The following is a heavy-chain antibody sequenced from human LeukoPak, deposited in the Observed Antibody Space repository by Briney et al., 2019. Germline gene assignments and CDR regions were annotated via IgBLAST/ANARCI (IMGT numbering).Heavy chain of an antibody. CDR3: APKKVGATSSRVGWFDP. J-gene: IGHJ5*02. Sequence: SGGSLRLSCAPSGFTFSSYAMSWVRQAPGKGLEWVPAISAGGSTFYADSVRGRFTISRDISKNTLCLQMNSLRAEDTAVYYCAPKKVGATSSRVGWFDPWGQGTLVTVSS. V-gene: IGHV3-23*01. CDR2: ISAGGST. CDR1: GFTFSSYA. D-gene: IGHD1-26*01.